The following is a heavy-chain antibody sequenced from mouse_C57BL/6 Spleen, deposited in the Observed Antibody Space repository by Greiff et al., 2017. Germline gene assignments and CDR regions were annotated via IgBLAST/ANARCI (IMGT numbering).Heavy chain of an antibody. CDR3: ARDGDSSGYGFAY. CDR1: GYAFSSSW. CDR2: IYPGDGDT. D-gene: IGHD3-2*02. Sequence: VQLQQSGPELVKPGASVKISCKASGYAFSSSWMNWVKQRPGKGLEWIGRIYPGDGDTTYNGKFKGKATLTADTSSSAAYMQLSSLTSEDSAVYFCARDGDSSGYGFAYWGQGTLVTVSA. J-gene: IGHJ3*01. V-gene: IGHV1-82*01.